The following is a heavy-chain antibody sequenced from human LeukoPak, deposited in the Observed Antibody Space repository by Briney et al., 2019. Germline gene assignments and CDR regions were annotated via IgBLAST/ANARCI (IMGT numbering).Heavy chain of an antibody. D-gene: IGHD1-26*01. Sequence: SETLSLTCTVSGGSISSSSYYWGWIRQPPGKGLEWIGSIYYSGSTYYNPSLKSRVTISVDTSKNQFSLKLSSVTAADTAVYYCARDKGGSPWNYYYYYMDVWGKGTTVTVSS. CDR1: GGSISSSSYY. V-gene: IGHV4-39*07. CDR3: ARDKGGSPWNYYYYYMDV. CDR2: IYYSGST. J-gene: IGHJ6*03.